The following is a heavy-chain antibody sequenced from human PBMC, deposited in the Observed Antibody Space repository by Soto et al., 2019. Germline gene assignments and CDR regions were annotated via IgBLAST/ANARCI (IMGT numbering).Heavy chain of an antibody. CDR2: IYHSGST. Sequence: QVQLQESGPGLVKPSGTLSLTCAVSGGSISSSNWWSWVRQPPGKGLEWIGEIYHSGSTNYNPSHESRVIVSEDNFNNLCSLKLISVIAADMALYYFALRMQQLIRRGMDVWGQGSTVTVFS. CDR3: ALRMQQLIRRGMDV. J-gene: IGHJ6*02. CDR1: GGSISSSNW. D-gene: IGHD6-13*01. V-gene: IGHV4-4*02.